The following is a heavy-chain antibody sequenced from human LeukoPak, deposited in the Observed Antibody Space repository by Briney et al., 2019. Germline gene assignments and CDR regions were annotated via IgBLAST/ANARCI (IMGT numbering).Heavy chain of an antibody. CDR1: GGSISTSNYY. CDR3: ARDPELGWFDP. V-gene: IGHV4-39*07. J-gene: IGHJ5*02. Sequence: PSETLSLTCTVSGGSISTSNYYWGWIRQPPGKGLEWIGNIFYSGSTYYSPSLRSRVTISLDTSRNQFSLKLNSVTAADTAVYYCARDPELGWFDPWGQGTLVTVSS. CDR2: IFYSGST. D-gene: IGHD1-7*01.